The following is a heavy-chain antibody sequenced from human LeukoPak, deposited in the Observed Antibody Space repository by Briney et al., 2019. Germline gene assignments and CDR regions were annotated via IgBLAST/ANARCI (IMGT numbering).Heavy chain of an antibody. CDR2: ISDSGSTT. CDR1: GFTFSSYA. Sequence: GGSLRLSCAGSGFTFSSYAMAWVRQAPGKGLEWVSGISDSGSTTDYADSVKGRFTISRDNSKNTLHLQMNSLRAEDTAVYYCAKDHSSGWYWLVYWGQGTLVTVSS. V-gene: IGHV3-23*01. D-gene: IGHD6-19*01. CDR3: AKDHSSGWYWLVY. J-gene: IGHJ4*02.